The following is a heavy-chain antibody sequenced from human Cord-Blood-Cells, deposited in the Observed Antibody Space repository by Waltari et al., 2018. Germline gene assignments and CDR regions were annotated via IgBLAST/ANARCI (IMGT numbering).Heavy chain of an antibody. D-gene: IGHD3-3*01. CDR3: ARGPIFGVVINWFDP. J-gene: IGHJ5*02. V-gene: IGHV4-34*01. CDR1: GGSFSGYY. Sequence: QVQLQQWGAGLLKPSETLSLTCAVYGGSFSGYYWSWIRQPPGKGLEWIGEINHSGSTNYNPSLKSRVTISVDTSKNQFSLKLSSVTAADTAVYYCARGPIFGVVINWFDPWGRGTLVTVSS. CDR2: INHSGST.